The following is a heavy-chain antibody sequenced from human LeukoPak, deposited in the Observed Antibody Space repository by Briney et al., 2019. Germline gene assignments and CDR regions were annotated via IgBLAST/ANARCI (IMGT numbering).Heavy chain of an antibody. CDR3: AREAGEDIVLMVYAMTYYFDY. CDR1: GGSISSYY. J-gene: IGHJ4*02. D-gene: IGHD2-8*01. Sequence: SETLSLTCTVSGGSISSYYWSWIRQPAGKGLEWIGRIYTSGSTNYNPSLKSRVTISVDTSKNQFSLKLSSVTAADTAVYYCAREAGEDIVLMVYAMTYYFDYWGQGTLVTVSS. V-gene: IGHV4-4*07. CDR2: IYTSGST.